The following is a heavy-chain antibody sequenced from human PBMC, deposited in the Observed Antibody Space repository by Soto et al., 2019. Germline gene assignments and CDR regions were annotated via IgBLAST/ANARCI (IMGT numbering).Heavy chain of an antibody. V-gene: IGHV4-61*01. D-gene: IGHD3-10*01. Sequence: PSETLSLTCTVSGGSVSSGSYYWSWIRQPPGKGLEWIGYIYYSGSTNYNPSLKSRVTISVDTSKNQFSLKLSSVTAADTAVYYCARVSASGPPDYWGQGTLVTV. CDR2: IYYSGST. J-gene: IGHJ4*02. CDR3: ARVSASGPPDY. CDR1: GGSVSSGSYY.